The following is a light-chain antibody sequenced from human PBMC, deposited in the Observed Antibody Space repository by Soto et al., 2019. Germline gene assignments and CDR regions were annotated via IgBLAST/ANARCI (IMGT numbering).Light chain of an antibody. CDR2: GNS. J-gene: IGLJ7*01. V-gene: IGLV1-40*01. Sequence: QSALTQPPSVSGAPGQRVTISCTGSSSNIGAGYDVHWYQQLPGTAPKLLIYGNSNRPSGVPDRFSGSKSGTSASLAITGLQAEDEADCYCQSYDSSLSGAVFGGGPQLTVL. CDR1: SSNIGAGYD. CDR3: QSYDSSLSGAV.